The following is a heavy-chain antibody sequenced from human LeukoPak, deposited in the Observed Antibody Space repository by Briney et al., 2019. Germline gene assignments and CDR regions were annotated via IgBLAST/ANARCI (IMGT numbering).Heavy chain of an antibody. D-gene: IGHD2-2*01. CDR2: ISSSSSSM. V-gene: IGHV3-48*02. Sequence: GGSLRLSCAASGFTFSSYSMNWVRQAPGKGLEWVSYISSSSSSMYYADSVKGRFTISRDTAKNSLYLQMNSLRDEDTAVYYCVRGYCGSTSRAFDYWGQGTLVTVSS. J-gene: IGHJ4*02. CDR3: VRGYCGSTSRAFDY. CDR1: GFTFSSYS.